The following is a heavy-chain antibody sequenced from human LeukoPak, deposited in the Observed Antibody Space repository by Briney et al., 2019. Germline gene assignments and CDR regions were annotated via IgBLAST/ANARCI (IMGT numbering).Heavy chain of an antibody. V-gene: IGHV3-53*01. CDR1: GFTVSSNC. J-gene: IGHJ4*02. CDR3: ASGTYSSDSGDY. D-gene: IGHD6-19*01. CDR2: IYSGGST. Sequence: GGSLRLSCAASGFTVSSNCMSWVRQAPGKGLEWVSVIYSGGSTYYADSVKGRFTISRDNAKNSLYLQMNSLRAEDTAVYYCASGTYSSDSGDYWGQGTLVTVSS.